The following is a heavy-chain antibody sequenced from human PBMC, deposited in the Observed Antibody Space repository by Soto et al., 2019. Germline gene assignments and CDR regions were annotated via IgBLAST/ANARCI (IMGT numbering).Heavy chain of an antibody. J-gene: IGHJ4*02. CDR2: ISSGGTTT. D-gene: IGHD3-16*01. V-gene: IGHV3-23*01. CDR1: GFTFSTHA. Sequence: LRLSCAASGFTFSTHAMSWVRQAPGKGLEWVSSISSGGTTTFYAASVEGRFTISRDKSKNTLYLQMNSLRADDTAVYFCAKEGGSIGGWFGRKFDSWGQGTQVTVSS. CDR3: AKEGGSIGGWFGRKFDS.